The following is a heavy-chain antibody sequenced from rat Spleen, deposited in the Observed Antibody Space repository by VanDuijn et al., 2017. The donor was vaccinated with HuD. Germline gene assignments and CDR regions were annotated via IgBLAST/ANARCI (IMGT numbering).Heavy chain of an antibody. V-gene: IGHV5-25*01. CDR3: ATDRATEGIGDY. Sequence: EVQLVESGGGLVQPGRSMKLSCAASGFTFSNYYMAWVRQAPTKGLEWVASISTGGGNTYYRDSVKGRFTLSRDNAKSTLYLQMDSLRSEDTATYYCATDRATEGIGDYWGQGVMVTVSS. CDR1: GFTFSNYY. CDR2: ISTGGGNT. D-gene: IGHD1-11*01. J-gene: IGHJ2*01.